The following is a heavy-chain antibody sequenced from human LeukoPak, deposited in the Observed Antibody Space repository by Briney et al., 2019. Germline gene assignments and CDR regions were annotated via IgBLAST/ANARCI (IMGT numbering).Heavy chain of an antibody. CDR3: ASEEHCSSTSCYEGDWFDP. CDR1: GFTFSSYS. Sequence: GGSLRLSCAASGFTFSSYSMNWVRQAPGKGLEWVSSISSSSSYIYYADSVKGRFTISRDNAKNSLYLQMNSLRAEDTAVYYCASEEHCSSTSCYEGDWFDPWGQGTLVTVSS. J-gene: IGHJ5*02. CDR2: ISSSSSYI. D-gene: IGHD2-2*01. V-gene: IGHV3-21*01.